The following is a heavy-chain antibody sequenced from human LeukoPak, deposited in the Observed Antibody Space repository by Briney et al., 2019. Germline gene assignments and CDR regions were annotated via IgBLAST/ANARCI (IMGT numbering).Heavy chain of an antibody. D-gene: IGHD1-14*01. CDR3: AKEYSVRNQFDY. CDR2: ISAGGGNT. V-gene: IGHV3-23*01. CDR1: GFTFSTYG. Sequence: GGSLRLSCAASGFTFSTYGMNWVRQAPGKGVEWVSAISAGGGNTYYADSVKGRFTISRDNSKNTLFLEMNSLRAEDTAVYYCAKEYSVRNQFDYWGQGTLVAVSS. J-gene: IGHJ4*02.